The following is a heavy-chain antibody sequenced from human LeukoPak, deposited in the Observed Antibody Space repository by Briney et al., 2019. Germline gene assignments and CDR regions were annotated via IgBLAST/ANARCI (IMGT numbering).Heavy chain of an antibody. CDR3: ARGDARLRYYGSGSRGTYPFDY. J-gene: IGHJ4*02. CDR1: GGSFSGYY. V-gene: IGHV4-34*01. D-gene: IGHD3-10*01. CDR2: INHSGST. Sequence: SETLSLTCAVYGGSFSGYYWSWIRQPPGKGLEWIGEINHSGSTNYNPSLKSRVTISVDTSKNQFSLKLSSVTAADTAVYYCARGDARLRYYGSGSRGTYPFDYWGQGTLVTVSS.